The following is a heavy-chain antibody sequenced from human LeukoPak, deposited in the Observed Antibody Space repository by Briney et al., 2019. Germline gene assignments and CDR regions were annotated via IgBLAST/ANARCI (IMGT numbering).Heavy chain of an antibody. V-gene: IGHV4-4*07. CDR2: IYYSGST. J-gene: IGHJ4*02. CDR3: ARDGGSSSGYYSYYFDY. CDR1: GGSISSYY. Sequence: PSETLSLTCTVSGGSISSYYWSWIRQPAGKGLEWIGRIYYSGSTYHNPSLKSRVTISVDTSKNQFSLKLSSVTAADTAVYYCARDGGSSSGYYSYYFDYWGQGTLVTVSS. D-gene: IGHD3-22*01.